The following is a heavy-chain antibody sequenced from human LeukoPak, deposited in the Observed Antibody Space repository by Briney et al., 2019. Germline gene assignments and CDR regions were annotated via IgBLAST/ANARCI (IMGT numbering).Heavy chain of an antibody. D-gene: IGHD4-17*01. J-gene: IGHJ4*02. V-gene: IGHV3-21*01. CDR1: GFTFSSYS. CDR2: ISSSSSYI. Sequence: GGSLRLSCAASGFTFSSYSMNWIRQAPGKGLEWVSSISSSSSYIYYADSVKGRFTISKDNAKNSLYLQMNSLRAEDTAVYYCARAGGSTVSHSDYWGQGTLVTVSS. CDR3: ARAGGSTVSHSDY.